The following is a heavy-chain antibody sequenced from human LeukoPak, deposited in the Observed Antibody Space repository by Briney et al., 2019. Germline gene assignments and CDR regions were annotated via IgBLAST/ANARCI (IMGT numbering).Heavy chain of an antibody. CDR3: ARDPPYYGDYAFDY. J-gene: IGHJ4*02. CDR2: ISYDGSNK. CDR1: GFTFSSYA. V-gene: IGHV3-30*04. Sequence: GGSLRLSCAASGFTFSSYAMHWVRQAPGKGLEWVAVISYDGSNKCYADSVKGRFTISRDNSKNTLYLQMNSLRAEDTAVYYCARDPPYYGDYAFDYWGQGTLVTVSS. D-gene: IGHD4-17*01.